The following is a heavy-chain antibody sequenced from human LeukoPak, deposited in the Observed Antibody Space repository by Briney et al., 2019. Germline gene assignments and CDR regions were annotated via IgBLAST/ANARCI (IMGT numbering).Heavy chain of an antibody. Sequence: SETLSITCTVSGGSIGSGGWSWSWIRQHPGKGLEWIGYIYYTGSTYYNPSLKSRVSVSLDTSKNQFSLKLSSVTAADTAVYYCARQTNWFDPWGQGTLVTVSS. CDR1: GGSIGSGGWS. J-gene: IGHJ5*02. V-gene: IGHV4-31*03. CDR3: ARQTNWFDP. CDR2: IYYTGST.